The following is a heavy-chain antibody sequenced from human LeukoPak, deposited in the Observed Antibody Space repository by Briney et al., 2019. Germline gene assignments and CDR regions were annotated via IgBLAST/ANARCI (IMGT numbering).Heavy chain of an antibody. V-gene: IGHV4-59*11. CDR3: AKIEVGRFDP. Sequence: SETLSLTCTVSGASISSHYWCWIRQTPGTGLEGIGDIYDRGSTTYNPSLKSRVSISVDTSRNQFSLNLRSVTAADTAVYYCAKIEVGRFDPWGQGTLVTVSS. D-gene: IGHD1-26*01. CDR2: IYDRGST. J-gene: IGHJ5*02. CDR1: GASISSHY.